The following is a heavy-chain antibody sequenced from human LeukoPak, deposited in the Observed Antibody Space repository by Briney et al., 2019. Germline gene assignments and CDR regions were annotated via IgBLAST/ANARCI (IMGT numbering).Heavy chain of an antibody. CDR2: IDPSDSYT. Sequence: GESLKISCKGSGSRFTSYWISWVRQLPGKGLEWMGRIDPSDSYTNYSPSFQGHVTISADKSISTAYLQWSSLKASDTAMYYCARQGTMVRSFGYWGQGTLVTVSS. V-gene: IGHV5-10-1*01. CDR3: ARQGTMVRSFGY. CDR1: GSRFTSYW. J-gene: IGHJ4*02. D-gene: IGHD3-10*01.